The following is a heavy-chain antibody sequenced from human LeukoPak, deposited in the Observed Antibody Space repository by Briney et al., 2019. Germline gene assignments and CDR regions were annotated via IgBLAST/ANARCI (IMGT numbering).Heavy chain of an antibody. J-gene: IGHJ4*02. Sequence: EASVKVSCKASGYTFTSYYMHWVRPAPGQGLEWMGIINPSGGSTSYAQKFQGRVTMTRDTSTSTVYMELSSLRSEDTAVYYCARPIACLRYCSGGSLAYWGQGTLVTVSS. CDR2: INPSGGST. D-gene: IGHD2-15*01. V-gene: IGHV1-46*01. CDR3: ARPIACLRYCSGGSLAY. CDR1: GYTFTSYY.